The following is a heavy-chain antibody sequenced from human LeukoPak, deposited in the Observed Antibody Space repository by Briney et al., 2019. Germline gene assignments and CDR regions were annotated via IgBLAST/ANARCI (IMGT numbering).Heavy chain of an antibody. CDR1: GYTFTGYY. CDR2: INPNSGGT. V-gene: IGHV1-2*02. CDR3: ARGRSSSWYGAAYFDY. J-gene: IGHJ4*02. Sequence: ASVKVSCKASGYTFTGYYMHWVRQAPGQGLEWMGWINPNSGGTNYAQKFQGRVTMTRDTSISTAYMELSRLRSDDTAVYYCARGRSSSWYGAAYFDYWGQGTLVTVSS. D-gene: IGHD6-13*01.